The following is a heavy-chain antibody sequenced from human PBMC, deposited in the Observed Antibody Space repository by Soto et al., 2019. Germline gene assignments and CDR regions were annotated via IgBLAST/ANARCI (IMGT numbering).Heavy chain of an antibody. D-gene: IGHD2-15*01. J-gene: IGHJ3*02. Sequence: ASVKVSCKVSGYTLTELSMHWVRQAPGKGLEWMGGFDPEDGETIYAQKFQGRVTMTEDTSTDTAYMELSSLRSEDTAVYYCATGVCSSCYSPFDIWGQGTMVTVSS. CDR2: FDPEDGET. V-gene: IGHV1-24*01. CDR3: ATGVCSSCYSPFDI. CDR1: GYTLTELS.